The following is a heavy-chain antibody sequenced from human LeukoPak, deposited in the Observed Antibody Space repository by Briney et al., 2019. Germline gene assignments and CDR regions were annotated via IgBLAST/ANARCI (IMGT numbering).Heavy chain of an antibody. CDR3: ARGGAPYFHWCFDY. CDR1: GFTFSSYE. V-gene: IGHV3-48*03. D-gene: IGHD3-9*01. Sequence: GGSLRLSCAASGFTFSSYEMNWVRQARGKGREWGSYIISSGRTIYYADSVKGRFTISRDNRKKSLYLQMNSLRAEDTAVYYCARGGAPYFHWCFDYWGKGTLVTLSS. CDR2: IISSGRTI. J-gene: IGHJ4*02.